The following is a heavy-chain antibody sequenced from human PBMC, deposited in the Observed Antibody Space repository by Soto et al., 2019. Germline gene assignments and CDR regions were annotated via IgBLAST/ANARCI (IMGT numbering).Heavy chain of an antibody. J-gene: IGHJ5*02. CDR1: GYTFTSYA. CDR2: INAGNGNT. Sequence: GASVKVSCKASGYTFTSYAMHGVRQAPGQRLEWMGWINAGNGNTKYSQKFQGRVTITRDTSASTAYMELSSLRSEDTAVYYCARGRIQLWLQVSWFDPWGQGNLVTVS. D-gene: IGHD5-18*01. V-gene: IGHV1-3*01. CDR3: ARGRIQLWLQVSWFDP.